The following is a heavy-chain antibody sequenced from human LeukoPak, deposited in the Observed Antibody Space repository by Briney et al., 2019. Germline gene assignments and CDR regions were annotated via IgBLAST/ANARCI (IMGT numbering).Heavy chain of an antibody. J-gene: IGHJ5*02. CDR3: ASQPYSTSWYEGFDP. CDR1: GYSISTGYY. CDR2: FYHSGST. D-gene: IGHD6-13*01. V-gene: IGHV4-38-2*02. Sequence: SETLSLTCTVSGYSISTGYYWGWIRQPPGKGLEWVGTFYHSGSTYYNPSLKSRVTISVDTSKNQCFLKLRSVTAADTAVYYCASQPYSTSWYEGFDPWGQGTLVTVSS.